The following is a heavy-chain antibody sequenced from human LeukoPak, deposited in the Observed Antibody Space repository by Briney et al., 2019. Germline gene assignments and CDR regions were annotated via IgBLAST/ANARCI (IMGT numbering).Heavy chain of an antibody. Sequence: KSSETLSLTCTVSGGSISSYYWSWIRQPAGKGLEWIGRIYTSGSTNYNPSLKSRVTMSVDTSKNQFSLKLSSVTAADTAVYYCARDGGLEYSSSSGVSWFDPWGQGTLVTVSS. D-gene: IGHD6-6*01. CDR2: IYTSGST. CDR3: ARDGGLEYSSSSGVSWFDP. V-gene: IGHV4-4*07. CDR1: GGSISSYY. J-gene: IGHJ5*02.